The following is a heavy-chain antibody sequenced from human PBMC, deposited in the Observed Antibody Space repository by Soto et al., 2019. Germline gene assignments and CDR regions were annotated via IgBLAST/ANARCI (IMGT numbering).Heavy chain of an antibody. J-gene: IGHJ4*02. CDR3: ARNGGSTWYYFDS. CDR1: GGSIRTYY. V-gene: IGHV4-34*01. Sequence: TCTVSGGSIRTYYGCWIRQSPGKGLEWIGEVSHRGSTNYNPSLKSRVTISIDTSKNQFFLNLNSVTAADTGMYYCARNGGSTWYYFDSWGQGTVVTVSS. CDR2: VSHRGST. D-gene: IGHD6-13*01.